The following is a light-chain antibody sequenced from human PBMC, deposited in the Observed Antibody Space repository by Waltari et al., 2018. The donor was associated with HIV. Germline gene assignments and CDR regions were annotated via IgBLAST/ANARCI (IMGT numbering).Light chain of an antibody. J-gene: IGLJ2*01. Sequence: QSALTQPAYVSGSPGQSITFSCTGTSSDIGSYNIVSWFQQHPGKAPKLRIYEVSKRPSGVSYLFSGSKSGNTASLTISGLQAEDEADYYCCSYASDRSVLFGGGTKLTVL. CDR2: EVS. CDR3: CSYASDRSVL. V-gene: IGLV2-23*02. CDR1: SSDIGSYNI.